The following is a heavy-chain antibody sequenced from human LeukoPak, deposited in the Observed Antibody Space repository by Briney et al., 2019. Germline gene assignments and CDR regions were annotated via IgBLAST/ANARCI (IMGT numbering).Heavy chain of an antibody. CDR1: GYTFTGYY. V-gene: IGHV1-3*01. Sequence: ASVKVSCKASGYTFTGYYMHWVRQAPGQRLEWMGWINAGNGNTKYSQKFQGRVTITRDTSASTAYMELSSLRSEDTAVYYCARGYCSGGSCLIDYWGQGTLVTVSS. D-gene: IGHD2-15*01. J-gene: IGHJ4*02. CDR2: INAGNGNT. CDR3: ARGYCSGGSCLIDY.